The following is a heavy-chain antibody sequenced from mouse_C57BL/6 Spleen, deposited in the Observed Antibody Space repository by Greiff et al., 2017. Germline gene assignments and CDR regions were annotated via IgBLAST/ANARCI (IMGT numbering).Heavy chain of an antibody. Sequence: VQLQQSGPVLVKPGASVKMSCKASGYTFTDYYMNWVKQSHGKSLEWIGVINPYNGGTSYNQKFKGKATLTVDKSSSTAYMELNSLTSEDSAVYYCARLGGSSYPWYFDVWGTGTTVTVSS. D-gene: IGHD1-1*01. J-gene: IGHJ1*03. CDR2: INPYNGGT. CDR1: GYTFTDYY. CDR3: ARLGGSSYPWYFDV. V-gene: IGHV1-19*01.